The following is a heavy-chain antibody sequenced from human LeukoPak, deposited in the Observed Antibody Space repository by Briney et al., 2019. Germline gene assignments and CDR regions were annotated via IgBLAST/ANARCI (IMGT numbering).Heavy chain of an antibody. CDR3: ARGGGDHAFDV. D-gene: IGHD2-21*02. J-gene: IGHJ3*01. CDR1: GFTFSPYW. Sequence: GGSPRLSCAASGFTFSPYWMHWVRQGPGKGLVWVARIDSDGSSTIYADSVKGRLTISRDNAQNTLYLQMDSLRAEDTAVYYCARGGGDHAFDVWGQGTMVTVSS. CDR2: IDSDGSST. V-gene: IGHV3-74*01.